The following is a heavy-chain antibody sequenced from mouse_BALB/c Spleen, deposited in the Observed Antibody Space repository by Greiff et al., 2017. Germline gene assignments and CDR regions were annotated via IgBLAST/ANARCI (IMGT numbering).Heavy chain of an antibody. D-gene: IGHD1-2*01. J-gene: IGHJ4*01. CDR3: ARSIIHYYGAMDD. CDR1: GDSITSGY. CDR2: ISYSGST. Sequence: EVQLVESGPSLVKPSQTLSLTCSVTGDSITSGYWNWIRKFPGNKLEYMGYISYSGSTYYNPSLKSRISITRDTSKNQYYLQLNSVTTEDTATYYCARSIIHYYGAMDDWGQGTSVTVSS. V-gene: IGHV3-8*02.